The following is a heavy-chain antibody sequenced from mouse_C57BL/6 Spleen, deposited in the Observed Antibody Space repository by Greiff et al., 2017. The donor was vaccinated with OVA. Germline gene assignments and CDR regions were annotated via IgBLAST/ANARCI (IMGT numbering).Heavy chain of an antibody. CDR2: INPNNGGT. J-gene: IGHJ2*01. D-gene: IGHD1-1*01. CDR3: ARVYYGSPDY. CDR1: GYTFTDYY. Sequence: EVQLQQSGPELVKPGASVKISCKASGYTFTDYYMNWVKQSHGKSLEWIGDINPNNGGTSYNQKFKGKATLTVDKSSSTAYMELRSLTSEDSAVYYCARVYYGSPDYWGQGTTLTVSS. V-gene: IGHV1-26*01.